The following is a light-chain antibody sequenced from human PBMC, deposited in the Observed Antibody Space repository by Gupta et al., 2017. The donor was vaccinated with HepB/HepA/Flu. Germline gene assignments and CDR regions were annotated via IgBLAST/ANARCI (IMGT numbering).Light chain of an antibody. CDR1: RSSSNY. CDR2: NAA. V-gene: IGKV1-39*01. J-gene: IGKJ1*01. Sequence: DIQMTQSPSSLSASVGDRVTITCRAGRSSSNYLNWYQEKPGRAPKLLIYNAARLYIGVPSRFSGSGSGTEFTLAISSLHPDDFATYYCQQTFTNPTWTFGQGTTVEI. CDR3: QQTFTNPTWT.